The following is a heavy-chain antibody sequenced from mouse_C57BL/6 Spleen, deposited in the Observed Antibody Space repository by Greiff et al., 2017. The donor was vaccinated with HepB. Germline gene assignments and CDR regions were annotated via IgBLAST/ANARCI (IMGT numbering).Heavy chain of an antibody. D-gene: IGHD1-1*01. V-gene: IGHV1-15*01. CDR1: GYTFTDYE. CDR2: IDPETGGT. J-gene: IGHJ4*01. Sequence: QVQLKQSGAELVRPGASVTLSCKASGYTFTDYEMHWVKQTPVHGLEWIGAIDPETGGTAYNQKFKGKAILTADKSSSTAYMELRSLTSEDSAVYYCPYGFDYYAMDYWGQGTSVTVSS. CDR3: PYGFDYYAMDY.